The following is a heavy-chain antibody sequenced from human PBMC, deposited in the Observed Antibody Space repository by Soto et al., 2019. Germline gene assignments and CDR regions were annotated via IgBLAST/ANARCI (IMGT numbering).Heavy chain of an antibody. J-gene: IGHJ4*02. V-gene: IGHV1-3*01. CDR2: INAGNGYT. CDR3: ARDRSSGYDY. D-gene: IGHD6-19*01. Sequence: ASVKVSCKASGYPFTGYAIHWVRQAPGQSLEWMGWINAGNGYTKVSERFHYRVTITMDASASTAYMELSSLRSEDTAVYYCARDRSSGYDYWGQGTLVTVSS. CDR1: GYPFTGYA.